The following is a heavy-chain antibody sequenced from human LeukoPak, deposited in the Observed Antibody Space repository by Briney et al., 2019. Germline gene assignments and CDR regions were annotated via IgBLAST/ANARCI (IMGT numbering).Heavy chain of an antibody. CDR3: ARARPYGGGILRGAFDI. V-gene: IGHV1-18*01. Sequence: GASVKVSCKASGYTFTSYGISWVRQAPGQGLEWMGWISAYNGNTNYAQKLQGRVTMTTDTSTSTAYMELRSLRSDDTAVYYCARARPYGGGILRGAFDIWGQGTMVTVSS. CDR1: GYTFTSYG. D-gene: IGHD3-16*01. CDR2: ISAYNGNT. J-gene: IGHJ3*02.